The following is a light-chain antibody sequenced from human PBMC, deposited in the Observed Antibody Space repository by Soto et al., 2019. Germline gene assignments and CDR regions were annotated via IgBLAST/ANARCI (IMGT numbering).Light chain of an antibody. CDR3: VLYIGSGVS. CDR1: SGSVSTSYY. V-gene: IGLV8-61*01. CDR2: STN. J-gene: IGLJ3*02. Sequence: QTVVTQEPSFSVSPGGTVTLTCGLNSGSVSTSYYPSWYQQTPGQAPRTLIYSTNARSSGVPDRFSGSILGNKAALTIAGAQADDESDYYCVLYIGSGVSFGGGTKLTVL.